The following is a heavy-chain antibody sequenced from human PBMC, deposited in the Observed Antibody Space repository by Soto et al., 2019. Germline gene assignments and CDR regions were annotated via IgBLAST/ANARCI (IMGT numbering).Heavy chain of an antibody. Sequence: PSETLSLTCTVSGGSISGSSYYWGWIRQPPGKGLEWIGSISDSESTYYNLSLKSRITMSVDTSKNQFSLKLSSVSAADTAVYYCVRRNPLSWLVPWGQTPLLTV. CDR2: ISDSEST. CDR1: GGSISGSSYY. J-gene: IGHJ5*02. CDR3: VRRNPLSWLVP. V-gene: IGHV4-39*01. D-gene: IGHD2-8*01.